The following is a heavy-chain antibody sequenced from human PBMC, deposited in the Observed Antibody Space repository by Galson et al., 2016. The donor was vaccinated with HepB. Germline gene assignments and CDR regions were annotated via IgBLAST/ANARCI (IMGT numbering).Heavy chain of an antibody. Sequence: LEWVGRIRSKVNNYATAYGASVKGRFTISRDDSENMAYLQMNSLKTEDTAVYYCARQGFAVAGYYFDYWGRGTLVTVSS. CDR3: ARQGFAVAGYYFDY. J-gene: IGHJ4*02. D-gene: IGHD6-19*01. V-gene: IGHV3-73*01. CDR2: IRSKVNNYAT.